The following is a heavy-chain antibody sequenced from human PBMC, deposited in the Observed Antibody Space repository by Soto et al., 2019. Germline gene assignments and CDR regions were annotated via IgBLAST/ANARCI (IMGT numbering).Heavy chain of an antibody. J-gene: IGHJ1*01. CDR3: ARKYCSGGSCYSGPFQH. CDR1: GFTFSSYG. CDR2: IWYDGSNK. V-gene: IGHV3-33*01. Sequence: QVQLVESGGGVVQPGRSLRLSCAASGFTFSSYGMHWVRQAPGKGLEWVAVIWYDGSNKYYADSVKGRFTISRDNSKNTLDLQMNSLRAEDTAVYYCARKYCSGGSCYSGPFQHWGQGTLVTVSS. D-gene: IGHD2-15*01.